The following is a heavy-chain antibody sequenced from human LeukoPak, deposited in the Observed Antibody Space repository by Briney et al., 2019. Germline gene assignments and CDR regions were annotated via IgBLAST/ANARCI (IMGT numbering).Heavy chain of an antibody. V-gene: IGHV3-11*04. J-gene: IGHJ6*03. CDR1: GFTFSDYY. Sequence: GGSLRLSCAASGFTFSDYYMSWIRQVPGKGLEWVSYISSSGSTIYYADSVKGRFTISRDNAKNSLYLQMTSLRAEDTAVYYCAREGHRPFNYYYYMDVWGKGTTVTVSS. CDR3: AREGHRPFNYYYYMDV. CDR2: ISSSGSTI.